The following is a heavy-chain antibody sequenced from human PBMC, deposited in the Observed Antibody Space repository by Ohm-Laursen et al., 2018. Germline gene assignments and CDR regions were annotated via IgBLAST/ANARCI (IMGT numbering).Heavy chain of an antibody. Sequence: GSLRLSCAASGFTVSSNYMSWVRQAPGKGLEWVSVIYSGGSTYYADSVKGRFTISRDNSKNTLYLQMNSLRAEDTAVYYCARALHYDYVWGSYPNAFDIWGQGTMVIVSS. CDR1: GFTVSSNY. D-gene: IGHD3-16*01. V-gene: IGHV3-66*01. J-gene: IGHJ3*02. CDR2: IYSGGST. CDR3: ARALHYDYVWGSYPNAFDI.